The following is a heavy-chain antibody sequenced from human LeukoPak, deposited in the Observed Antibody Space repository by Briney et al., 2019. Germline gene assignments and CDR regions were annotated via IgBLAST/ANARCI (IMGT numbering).Heavy chain of an antibody. CDR1: GFTFSDYS. CDR3: ARLSSGWSGVYYYDRDV. V-gene: IGHV3-74*01. Sequence: PGGSLRLSCAASGFTFSDYSMHWVRQAPGKGLVWVSRINSDGSSTNYADSVKGRFTISRDNAKNTLYLQMNSLRAEDTAVYYCARLSSGWSGVYYYDRDVWGHGTTVTVSS. CDR2: INSDGSST. D-gene: IGHD6-19*01. J-gene: IGHJ6*02.